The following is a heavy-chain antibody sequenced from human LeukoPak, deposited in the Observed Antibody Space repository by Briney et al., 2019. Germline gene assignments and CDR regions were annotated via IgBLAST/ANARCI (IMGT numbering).Heavy chain of an antibody. V-gene: IGHV3-74*01. J-gene: IGHJ5*02. CDR2: INSDGSST. Sequence: GGSLRLSCAASGFTFSSYGMHWVRQAPGKGLVWVSRINSDGSSTSYADSVKGRFTISRDNSKNTLYLQMNSLRTEDTAVYYCAKDITIFGVVTPNRWFDPWGQGTLVTVSS. CDR3: AKDITIFGVVTPNRWFDP. CDR1: GFTFSSYG. D-gene: IGHD3-3*01.